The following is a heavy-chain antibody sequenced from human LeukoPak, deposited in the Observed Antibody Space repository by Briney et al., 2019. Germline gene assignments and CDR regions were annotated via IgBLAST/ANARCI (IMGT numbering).Heavy chain of an antibody. Sequence: PGGSLRLSCAASGFTFSSYWMSWVRQAPGKGLEGVADIKQDGSKEYYVDSVRGRFTISRDNAKNSLYLQMNSLRAEDTAVYYCARDFGDKNDWYHDYWGQGTLVTVSS. CDR3: ARDFGDKNDWYHDY. D-gene: IGHD3-10*01. CDR2: IKQDGSKE. J-gene: IGHJ4*02. V-gene: IGHV3-7*01. CDR1: GFTFSSYW.